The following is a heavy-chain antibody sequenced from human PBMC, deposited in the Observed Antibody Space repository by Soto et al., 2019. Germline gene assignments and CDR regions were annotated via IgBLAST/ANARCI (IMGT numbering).Heavy chain of an antibody. Sequence: QAQLEQSGGEVKKPGSSVKVSCKASRVAFSKFIVTWVRQAPGLGLEWVGGIIPIFGTANYAQKFQGRVTITAHESTSTSYMEVNNLRSEDTAVYYCAKVRYSSPMGYYYGMDV. D-gene: IGHD6-19*01. V-gene: IGHV1-69*01. CDR1: RVAFSKFI. J-gene: IGHJ6*01. CDR2: IIPIFGTA. CDR3: AKVRYSSPMGYYYGMDV.